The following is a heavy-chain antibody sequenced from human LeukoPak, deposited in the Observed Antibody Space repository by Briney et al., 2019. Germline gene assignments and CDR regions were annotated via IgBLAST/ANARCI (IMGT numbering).Heavy chain of an antibody. V-gene: IGHV3-21*01. J-gene: IGHJ6*03. CDR1: GFTFSSYG. CDR2: ISSSSSYI. Sequence: GGSLRLSCAASGFTFSSYGTSWVRQAPGKGLEWVSSISSSSSYIYYADSVKGRFTISRDNAKNSLYLQMNSLRAEDTAVYYCARDRSYYGSGSYYYYYYYMDVWGKGTTVTVSS. CDR3: ARDRSYYGSGSYYYYYYYMDV. D-gene: IGHD3-10*01.